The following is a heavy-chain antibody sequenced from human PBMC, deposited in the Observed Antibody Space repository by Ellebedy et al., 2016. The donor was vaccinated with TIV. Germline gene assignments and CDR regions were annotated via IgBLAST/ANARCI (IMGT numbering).Heavy chain of an antibody. CDR3: ARDWNWNDVLRDGRRGYGMDV. CDR1: GFTFSSYS. J-gene: IGHJ6*02. V-gene: IGHV3-33*08. D-gene: IGHD1-1*01. Sequence: GGSLRLSXAASGFTFSSYSMNWVRPAPGKGLEWVAVIWYDGSNKYYADSVKGRFTISRDNSKNTLYLQMNSLRAEDTAVYYCARDWNWNDVLRDGRRGYGMDVWGQGTTVTVSS. CDR2: IWYDGSNK.